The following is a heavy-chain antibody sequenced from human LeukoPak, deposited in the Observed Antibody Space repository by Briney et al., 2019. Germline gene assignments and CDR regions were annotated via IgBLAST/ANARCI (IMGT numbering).Heavy chain of an antibody. CDR3: ARRLYSSGWYLDY. J-gene: IGHJ4*02. CDR2: IYPADADA. V-gene: IGHV5-51*01. CDR1: GYNFANIW. D-gene: IGHD6-19*01. Sequence: GESLKISCKGSGYNFANIWIGWVRQKPGKGLEWMGVIYPADADARYSPSFQGQVTTSVDKSISTAYLQWSSLKASDTPMYYCARRLYSSGWYLDYWGPGTLVTVSS.